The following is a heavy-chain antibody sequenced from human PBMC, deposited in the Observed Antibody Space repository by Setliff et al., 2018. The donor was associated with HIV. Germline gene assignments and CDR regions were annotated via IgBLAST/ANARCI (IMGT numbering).Heavy chain of an antibody. Sequence: LSLTCTVSGGSISSSSYYWGWIRQPPGKGLEWIGSIYYSGSTYYNPSLKSRVTISVDTSKNQLSLKLSSVTAADTAVYYCASPASGGSSGQYHYWGQGTLVTVSS. CDR3: ASPASGGSSGQYHY. V-gene: IGHV4-39*01. CDR1: GGSISSSSYY. J-gene: IGHJ4*02. D-gene: IGHD6-19*01. CDR2: IYYSGST.